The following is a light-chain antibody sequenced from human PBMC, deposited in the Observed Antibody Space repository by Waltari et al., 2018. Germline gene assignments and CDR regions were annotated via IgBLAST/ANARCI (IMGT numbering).Light chain of an antibody. J-gene: IGLJ2*01. CDR1: RSDVGGYNY. V-gene: IGLV2-8*01. CDR2: EVY. Sequence: QSALTQPPSASGSPGQSVAISCTGTRSDVGGYNYVSWYQQHPGKAPRLMIYEVYKRPSGVQDRFSGSKSGNTASRTVAGLQAEDEADYYCSSYAGRDILVFGGRTRLTVL. CDR3: SSYAGRDILV.